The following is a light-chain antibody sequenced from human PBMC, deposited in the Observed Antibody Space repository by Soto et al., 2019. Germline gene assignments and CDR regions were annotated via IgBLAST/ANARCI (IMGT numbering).Light chain of an antibody. CDR1: SGHSSYI. J-gene: IGLJ1*01. V-gene: IGLV4-60*02. CDR3: ETWDSNTHV. Sequence: QPVLTQLSSASASLGSSVKLTCTLSSGHSSYIIAWHQQQPGKAPRYLMKLEGSGSYNKGSGVPDRFSGSSSGADRYLTISNLQFEDEADYYCETWDSNTHVFGTGTKLTVL. CDR2: LEGSGSY.